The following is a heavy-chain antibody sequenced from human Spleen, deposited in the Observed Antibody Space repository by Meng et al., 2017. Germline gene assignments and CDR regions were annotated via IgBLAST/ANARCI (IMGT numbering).Heavy chain of an antibody. CDR2: IYHSGST. Sequence: GQLKEQGPGLGRPSPTLSLTCTGSGDSISGGGYYWSGIRQYPGKGLEWIGYIYHSGSTYYNPSLKSRVSISLAMSENQFSLKLTSVTAADTAVFYCARANLVRGIIDTWGQGTLVTVSS. J-gene: IGHJ5*02. V-gene: IGHV4-31*02. D-gene: IGHD3-10*01. CDR1: GDSISGGGYY. CDR3: ARANLVRGIIDT.